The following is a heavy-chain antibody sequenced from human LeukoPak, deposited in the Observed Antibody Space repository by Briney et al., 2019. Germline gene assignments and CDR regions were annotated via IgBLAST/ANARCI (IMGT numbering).Heavy chain of an antibody. CDR2: IYTSGST. D-gene: IGHD3-3*01. V-gene: IGHV4-61*02. CDR1: GGSISSGSYY. J-gene: IGHJ4*02. CDR3: ASSWSGYYTRRYSYFDY. Sequence: PSQTLSLTCTVPGGSISSGSYYWSWIRQPAGKGLEWPGRIYTSGSTNYNPSLKSRVTISVDTPKNQFSLKLSSVTAADTAGYFCASSWSGYYTRRYSYFDYWGQGTLVTVSS.